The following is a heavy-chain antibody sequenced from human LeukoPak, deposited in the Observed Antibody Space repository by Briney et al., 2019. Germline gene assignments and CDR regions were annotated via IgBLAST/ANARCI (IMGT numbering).Heavy chain of an antibody. CDR2: ISWNSGSI. CDR3: AKDKRSDSSGWPAEYFQH. Sequence: PGRSLRLSCAASGFTFDDYAMHWVRQAPGKGLEWVSGISWNSGSIGYADSVKGRFTISRDNAKNSLYLQMNSLRVEDTALYYCAKDKRSDSSGWPAEYFQHWGQGTLVTVSS. D-gene: IGHD6-19*01. V-gene: IGHV3-9*01. CDR1: GFTFDDYA. J-gene: IGHJ1*01.